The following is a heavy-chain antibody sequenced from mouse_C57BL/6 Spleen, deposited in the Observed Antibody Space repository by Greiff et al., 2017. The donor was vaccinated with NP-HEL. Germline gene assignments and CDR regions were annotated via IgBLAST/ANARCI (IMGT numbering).Heavy chain of an antibody. CDR2: ISSGGSYT. Sequence: DVHLVESGGDLVKPGGSLKLSCAASGFTFSSYGMSWVRQTPDKRLEWVATISSGGSYTYYPDSVKGRFTISRDNAKNTLYLQMSSLKSEDTAMYYCARRDDDYDSYYFDYWGQGTTLTVSS. CDR3: ARRDDDYDSYYFDY. J-gene: IGHJ2*01. CDR1: GFTFSSYG. V-gene: IGHV5-6*01. D-gene: IGHD2-4*01.